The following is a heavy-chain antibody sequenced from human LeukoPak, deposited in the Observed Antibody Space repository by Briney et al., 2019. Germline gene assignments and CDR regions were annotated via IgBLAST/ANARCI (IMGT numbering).Heavy chain of an antibody. CDR1: GDSVTSYD. Sequence: ASVMVSCKATGDSVTSYDMYRVRQAPGQRLEWMGWINAGNGNTKYSQKFQGRVTIARDTSASTAYMELSSLRSEDTAVYYCARGDSSPECDYWGQGTLVTVSS. J-gene: IGHJ4*02. D-gene: IGHD6-19*01. CDR2: INAGNGNT. CDR3: ARGDSSPECDY. V-gene: IGHV1-3*01.